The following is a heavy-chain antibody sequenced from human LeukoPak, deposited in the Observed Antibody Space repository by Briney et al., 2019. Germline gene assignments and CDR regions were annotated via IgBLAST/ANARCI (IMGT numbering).Heavy chain of an antibody. Sequence: PGGSLRLSCEASGFTFSSHTMNWVRQAPGKGLEWVAVISYDGSNKYYADSVKGRFTISRDNSKNTLYLQMNSLRAEDTAVYYCASLIAVAGSSLDYWGQGTLVTVSS. V-gene: IGHV3-30*03. J-gene: IGHJ4*02. CDR1: GFTFSSHT. CDR2: ISYDGSNK. CDR3: ASLIAVAGSSLDY. D-gene: IGHD6-19*01.